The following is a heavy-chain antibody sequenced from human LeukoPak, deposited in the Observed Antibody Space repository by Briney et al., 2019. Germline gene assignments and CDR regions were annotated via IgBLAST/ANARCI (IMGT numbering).Heavy chain of an antibody. J-gene: IGHJ5*02. CDR3: ARVAYGGNWFDP. V-gene: IGHV4-31*03. CDR2: IYYSGST. D-gene: IGHD2-15*01. CDR1: GGSISSGGYY. Sequence: SETLSLTCTVSGGSISSGGYYWSWIRQHPGKGLEWIGYIYYSGSTYYNPSFKSRVTISVDTSKNQFSLKLSSVTAADTAVYHCARVAYGGNWFDPWGQGTLVTVSS.